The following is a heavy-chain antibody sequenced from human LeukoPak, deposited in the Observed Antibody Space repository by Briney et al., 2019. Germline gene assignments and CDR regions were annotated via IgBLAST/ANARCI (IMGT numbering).Heavy chain of an antibody. Sequence: PGGSLRLSCVVSGITFSNYWMHWVRQDPGRGLLWVSRINTQGTYTNYADSVKGRFTISRDNAKNTLYLQMSSLRADDTAVYYCVIDLGDYNDFWGQGTLVSVSS. CDR2: INTQGTYT. CDR1: GITFSNYW. CDR3: VIDLGDYNDF. V-gene: IGHV3-74*01. D-gene: IGHD2-15*01. J-gene: IGHJ4*02.